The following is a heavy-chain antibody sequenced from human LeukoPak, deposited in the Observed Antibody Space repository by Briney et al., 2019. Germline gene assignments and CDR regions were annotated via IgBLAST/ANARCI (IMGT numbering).Heavy chain of an antibody. Sequence: GGSLRLSGAVSGFTFSSSAMSWVRQAPGKGLEWVSAISNNGGYTYYADSVQGRFTISRDNSKSTLCLQMNSLRAEDTAVYYCAKQLGYCSDGSCYFPYWGQGTLVTVSS. D-gene: IGHD2-15*01. CDR2: ISNNGGYT. CDR1: GFTFSSSA. CDR3: AKQLGYCSDGSCYFPY. V-gene: IGHV3-23*01. J-gene: IGHJ4*02.